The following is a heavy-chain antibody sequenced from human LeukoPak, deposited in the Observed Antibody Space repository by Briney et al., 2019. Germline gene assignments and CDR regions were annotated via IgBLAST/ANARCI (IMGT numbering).Heavy chain of an antibody. CDR3: ARGGGYCSSTSCYEGDY. Sequence: ASVKVSCKASGYTFTGYYMHWVRQAPGQGLEWMGWINPNCGGTNYAQKFQGRVTMTRDTSISTAYMELSRLRSDDTAVYYCARGGGYCSSTSCYEGDYWGQGTLVTVSS. V-gene: IGHV1-2*02. CDR2: INPNCGGT. D-gene: IGHD2-2*01. CDR1: GYTFTGYY. J-gene: IGHJ4*02.